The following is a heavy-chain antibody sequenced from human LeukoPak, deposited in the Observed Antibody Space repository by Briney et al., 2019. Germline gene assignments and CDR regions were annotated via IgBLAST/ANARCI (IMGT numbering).Heavy chain of an antibody. CDR1: GGSFSGYY. J-gene: IGHJ6*03. D-gene: IGHD3-3*01. Sequence: PSETLSLTCAVYGGSFSGYYWSWIRQPPGKGLEWIGEINHSGSTNYNPSLKSRVTISVDTSKNQFSLKLSSVTAADTAVYYCARGRPIFGVAYYMDVWGKGTTVTVPS. CDR3: ARGRPIFGVAYYMDV. CDR2: INHSGST. V-gene: IGHV4-34*01.